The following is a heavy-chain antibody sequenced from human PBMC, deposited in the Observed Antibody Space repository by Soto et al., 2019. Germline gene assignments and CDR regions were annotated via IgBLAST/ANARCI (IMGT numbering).Heavy chain of an antibody. CDR1: GGSFSGYY. CDR2: INHSGST. CDR3: ARGSPRYTIAAAGGARWGFDP. J-gene: IGHJ5*02. Sequence: PSETLSLTCAVYGGSFSGYYWSLIRQPPGKGLEWIGEINHSGSTNYNPSLKSRVTISVDTSKNQFSLKLSSVTAADTAVYYCARGSPRYTIAAAGGARWGFDPWGQGTLVTVSS. D-gene: IGHD6-13*01. V-gene: IGHV4-34*01.